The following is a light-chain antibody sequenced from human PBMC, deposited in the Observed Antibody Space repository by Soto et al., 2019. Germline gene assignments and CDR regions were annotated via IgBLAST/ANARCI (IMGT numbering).Light chain of an antibody. CDR2: DAS. CDR1: QSVGSY. V-gene: IGKV3-11*01. CDR3: QQRSQWPLT. J-gene: IGKJ4*01. Sequence: EIVMTQSPATLSLSPGERATLSCRASQSVGSYLVWYQQKPGQAPRLLIYDASNRATGIPSRFTGSGSGTDFTLTISSLEPEDFALDYCQQRSQWPLTFGGGTKVESK.